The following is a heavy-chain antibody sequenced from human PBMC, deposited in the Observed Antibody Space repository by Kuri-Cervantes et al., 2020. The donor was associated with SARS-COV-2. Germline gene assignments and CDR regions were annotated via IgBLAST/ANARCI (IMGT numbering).Heavy chain of an antibody. V-gene: IGHV4-34*01. Sequence: SETLSLTCTVSGDSVTSGEYYWSWIRQPPGKGLEWIGEINHSGSTNYNPSLKSRVTISVDTSKNQFSLKLSSVTAADTAVYYCARFGVVIAIGFDYWGQGTLVTVSS. CDR2: INHSGST. CDR3: ARFGVVIAIGFDY. J-gene: IGHJ4*02. CDR1: GDSVTSGEYY. D-gene: IGHD2-21*01.